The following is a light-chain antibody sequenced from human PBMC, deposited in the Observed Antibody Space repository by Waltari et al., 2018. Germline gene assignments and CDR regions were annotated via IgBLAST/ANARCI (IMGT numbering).Light chain of an antibody. CDR2: EVS. Sequence: QSALTQPASVPGPPGQAITISCTGTSSDIGRFNYVSWYQQPPGKAPKLVISEVSNRPSGVCNRFSGSKSGNTASLTISGLQAEDGAHYYCSSYTNSGNVVFGGGTKLTVL. CDR3: SSYTNSGNVV. V-gene: IGLV2-14*01. CDR1: SSDIGRFNY. J-gene: IGLJ2*01.